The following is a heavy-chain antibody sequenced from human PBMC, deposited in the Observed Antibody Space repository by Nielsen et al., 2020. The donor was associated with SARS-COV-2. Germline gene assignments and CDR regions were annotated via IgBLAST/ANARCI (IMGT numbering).Heavy chain of an antibody. CDR3: ARTKKGFFYSNYYYGMDV. CDR1: GFSLSNARMG. CDR2: IFSNDEK. D-gene: IGHD4-11*01. V-gene: IGHV2-26*01. J-gene: IGHJ6*02. Sequence: SGPTLVKPTETLTLTCTVSGFSLSNARMGVSWIRQPPGKALEWLAHIFSNDEKSYSTSLKSRLTISKDTSKSQVVLTMTNMDPVDTATYYCARTKKGFFYSNYYYGMDVWGQGTTVTVSS.